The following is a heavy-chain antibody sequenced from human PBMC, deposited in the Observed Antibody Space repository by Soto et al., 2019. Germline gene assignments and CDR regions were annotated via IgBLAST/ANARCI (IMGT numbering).Heavy chain of an antibody. CDR2: ISYDGRNK. D-gene: IGHD3-22*01. V-gene: IGHV3-30*18. CDR1: GHTFSSYG. Sequence: QVQLVESGGGVVQPGRSLIVSCAASGHTFSSYGMHWVRQAPGKGLECVAAISYDGRNKNYADSVEGRFTISRDNSKNTLYLQMNSLRAEDTAVYYCAKDTSYHDSSGYYTFDYWGQGTLVTVSS. CDR3: AKDTSYHDSSGYYTFDY. J-gene: IGHJ4*02.